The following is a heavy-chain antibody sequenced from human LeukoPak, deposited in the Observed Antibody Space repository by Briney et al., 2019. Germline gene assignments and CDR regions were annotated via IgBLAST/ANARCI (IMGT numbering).Heavy chain of an antibody. V-gene: IGHV3-30-3*01. CDR1: GFTFSSYA. Sequence: GRSLRLSCAASGFTFSSYAMHWVRQAPGKGLEWVAVISYDGSNKYYADSVKGRFTISRDDSKSTLYLQMNSLRVEDMAVYYCAKAHVDANMGSSYFDFWGQGTLVIVSS. J-gene: IGHJ4*02. CDR3: AKAHVDANMGSSYFDF. CDR2: ISYDGSNK. D-gene: IGHD5-12*01.